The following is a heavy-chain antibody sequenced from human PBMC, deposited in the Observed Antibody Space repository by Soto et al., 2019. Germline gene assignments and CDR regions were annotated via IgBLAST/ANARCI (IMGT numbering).Heavy chain of an antibody. J-gene: IGHJ4*02. D-gene: IGHD3-16*01. V-gene: IGHV1-69*02. Sequence: QVQLVQSGAEVKKPGSSVKVSCKASGGTFSSYTISWVRQAPGQGLEWMGRIIPILGIANYAQKFQGRVTITEDKSTSTAYMELSSLRSEDTAVYYCASVLNVLMLGVDYWGQGTLVTVSS. CDR3: ASVLNVLMLGVDY. CDR2: IIPILGIA. CDR1: GGTFSSYT.